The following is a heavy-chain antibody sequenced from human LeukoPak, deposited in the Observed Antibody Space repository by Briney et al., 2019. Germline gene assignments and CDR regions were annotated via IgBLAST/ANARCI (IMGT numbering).Heavy chain of an antibody. V-gene: IGHV3-21*04. J-gene: IGHJ4*02. CDR3: ARDYSSGCD. Sequence: PGGSLRLSCEASGFTFSDYSMNWVRQAPGEGLEWVSAISGSSSYIHYADSAKGRFTISRDNSKNTLYLQMNSLRAEDTAVYYCARDYSSGCDWGQGTLVTVSS. CDR1: GFTFSDYS. CDR2: ISGSSSYI. D-gene: IGHD3-22*01.